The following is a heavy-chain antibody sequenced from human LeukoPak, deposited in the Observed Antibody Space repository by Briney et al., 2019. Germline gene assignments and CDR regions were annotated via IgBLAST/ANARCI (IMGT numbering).Heavy chain of an antibody. CDR1: GGSISSGGYH. V-gene: IGHV4-30-4*08. D-gene: IGHD3-3*01. CDR2: IYYSGST. CDR3: ARTYDFWSGYSSHFDY. J-gene: IGHJ4*02. Sequence: KSSETLSLTCTVSGGSISSGGYHWSWIRQPPGKGLEWIGYIYYSGSTYYNPSLKSRVTISVDTSKNQFSLKLSSVTAADTAVYYCARTYDFWSGYSSHFDYWGQGTLVTVSS.